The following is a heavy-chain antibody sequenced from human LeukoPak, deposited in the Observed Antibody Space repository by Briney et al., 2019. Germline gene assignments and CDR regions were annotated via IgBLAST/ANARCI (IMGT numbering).Heavy chain of an antibody. CDR2: IRSKAYGGTT. CDR1: GFTFGDYA. J-gene: IGHJ4*02. Sequence: PGGSLRLSCTASGFTFGDYAMSWVRQAPGKGLEWVGFIRSKAYGGTTEYAASVKGRFTISRDDSKSIAYLQMNSLRAEDTAVYYCAKAPNVYGVESTYLDYWGQGTLVTVSS. D-gene: IGHD4-17*01. V-gene: IGHV3-49*04. CDR3: AKAPNVYGVESTYLDY.